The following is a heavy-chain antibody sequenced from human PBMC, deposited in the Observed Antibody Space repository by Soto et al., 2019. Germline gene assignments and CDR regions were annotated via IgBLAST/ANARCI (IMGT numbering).Heavy chain of an antibody. J-gene: IGHJ5*02. CDR2: IDPSDSYT. CDR1: GYPYTNYW. D-gene: IGHD3-10*01. Sequence: PGESLKISCQGSGYPYTNYWITWVRQMPGKGLEWMGRIDPSDSYTNYSPSFQGHVTISADKSISTAYLQWSSLKASDTAMYYCARHSYYGSGSYYSSPPFDPWGQGTLVTVSS. V-gene: IGHV5-10-1*01. CDR3: ARHSYYGSGSYYSSPPFDP.